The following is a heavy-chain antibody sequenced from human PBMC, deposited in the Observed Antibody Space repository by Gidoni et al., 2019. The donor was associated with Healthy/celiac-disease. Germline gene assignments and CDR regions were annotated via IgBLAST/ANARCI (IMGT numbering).Heavy chain of an antibody. CDR1: GFHFSTYD. CDR2: IWYDGSNK. CDR3: ARDRMITFGGVIPMDGFDY. Sequence: QVQLVESGGGVVQPERSLRLSWAASGFHFSTYDLHWVRQAPGKGLEWVAVIWYDGSNKYYADSVKGRFTISRDNSKNTLYLQMNSLRAEDTAVYYCARDRMITFGGVIPMDGFDYWGQGTLVTVSS. J-gene: IGHJ4*02. D-gene: IGHD3-16*02. V-gene: IGHV3-33*01.